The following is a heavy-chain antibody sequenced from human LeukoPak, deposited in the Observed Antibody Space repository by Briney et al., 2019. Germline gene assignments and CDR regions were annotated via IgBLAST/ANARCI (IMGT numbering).Heavy chain of an antibody. CDR2: ISGRGDIT. Sequence: GGSLRLSCAASGFPFTSYAMSWVRQAPGRGLEWVSAISGRGDITYYADSVKGRFTFSRDNSKNTLYLQMNSLRAEDTAVYYCVKDEALLPPHHYYGMDVWGQGTTVTVSS. J-gene: IGHJ6*02. V-gene: IGHV3-23*01. CDR3: VKDEALLPPHHYYGMDV. CDR1: GFPFTSYA.